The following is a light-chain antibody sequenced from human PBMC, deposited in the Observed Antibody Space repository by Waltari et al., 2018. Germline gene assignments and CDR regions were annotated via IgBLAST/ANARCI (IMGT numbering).Light chain of an antibody. CDR2: RNN. Sequence: QSVLTRPPSASGTPGQMVTISCSGSSPNIGSNYVFWYQQLPGTAPKLLIYRNNQRPSGVPDRFSGSKSGTSASLAISGLRSEDEADYYCAAWDDSLSGVVFGGGTKLTVL. V-gene: IGLV1-47*01. CDR3: AAWDDSLSGVV. CDR1: SPNIGSNY. J-gene: IGLJ2*01.